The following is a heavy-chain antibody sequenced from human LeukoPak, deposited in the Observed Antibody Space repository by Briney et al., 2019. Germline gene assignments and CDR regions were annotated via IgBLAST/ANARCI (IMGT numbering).Heavy chain of an antibody. CDR3: ARGLGKGYISGGWFDP. V-gene: IGHV3-66*02. J-gene: IGHJ5*02. CDR1: GFTVSSNY. D-gene: IGHD6-25*01. Sequence: GGSLRLSCAASGFTVSSNYMSWVRQAPGKGLEWVSIIYSGGSTYYADSVKGRFTISRDNSKNTLYLQMNSLRAEDTAVYYCARGLGKGYISGGWFDPWGQGTLVTVSS. CDR2: IYSGGST.